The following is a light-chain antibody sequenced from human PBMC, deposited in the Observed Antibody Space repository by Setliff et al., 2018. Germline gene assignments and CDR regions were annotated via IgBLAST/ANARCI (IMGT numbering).Light chain of an antibody. CDR2: SNN. J-gene: IGLJ1*01. V-gene: IGLV1-44*01. CDR3: AAWDDSLNGHV. Sequence: VLTQPPSASGTPGQRVTISCSGSSSNIGTNTVNWYQQLPGTAPKLLIYSNNQRPSGVPDRFSGSESGTSASLAISGLQSEDEADYYCAAWDDSLNGHVFGTGTKVTV. CDR1: SSNIGTNT.